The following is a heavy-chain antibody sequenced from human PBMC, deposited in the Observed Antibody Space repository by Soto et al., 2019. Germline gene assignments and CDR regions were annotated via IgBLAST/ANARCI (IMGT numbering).Heavy chain of an antibody. Sequence: SETLSLTCTVSGGSISSYYWSWIRQPPGKGLEWIGYIYYSGSTNYNPSLKSRVTISVDTSKNQFSLKLSSVTAADTAVYYCGRGGSWGSDYWGPGTLVTVSS. V-gene: IGHV4-59*01. J-gene: IGHJ4*02. CDR1: GGSISSYY. CDR2: IYYSGST. D-gene: IGHD6-13*01. CDR3: GRGGSWGSDY.